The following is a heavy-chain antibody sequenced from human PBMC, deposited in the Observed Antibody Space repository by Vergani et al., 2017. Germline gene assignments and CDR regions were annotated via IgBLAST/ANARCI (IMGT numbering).Heavy chain of an antibody. D-gene: IGHD3-10*01. Sequence: QVQLQESGPGLVKPSETLSLTCTVSGGSVSSGSYYWSWIRQPAGKGLEWIGYIYYSGSTNYNPSLKSRVTISVDTSKNQFSLKLSSVTAADTAVYYCARDFLVRGYDYYYYYGMDVWGQGTTVTVSS. CDR1: GGSVSSGSYY. J-gene: IGHJ6*02. CDR3: ARDFLVRGYDYYYYYGMDV. V-gene: IGHV4-61*10. CDR2: IYYSGST.